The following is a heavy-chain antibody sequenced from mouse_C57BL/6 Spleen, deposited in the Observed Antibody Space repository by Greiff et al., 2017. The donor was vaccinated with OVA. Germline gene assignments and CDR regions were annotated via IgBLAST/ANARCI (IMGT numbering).Heavy chain of an antibody. CDR3: ARRLLRGYAMDY. J-gene: IGHJ4*01. CDR2: ISSGSSTL. V-gene: IGHV5-17*01. D-gene: IGHD2-3*01. Sequence: DVMLVESGGGLVKPGGSLKLSCAASGFTFSDYGMHWVRQAPEKGLEWVAYISSGSSTLYYADTVKGRSTISRDNAKNTLFLQMTSLRSEETAMYYCARRLLRGYAMDYWGQGTSVTVSS. CDR1: GFTFSDYG.